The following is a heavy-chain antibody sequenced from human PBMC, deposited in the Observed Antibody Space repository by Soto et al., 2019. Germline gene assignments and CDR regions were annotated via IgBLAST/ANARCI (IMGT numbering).Heavy chain of an antibody. CDR2: IGGSGGNR. CDR3: ARVASDYINSVDH. D-gene: IGHD4-4*01. V-gene: IGHV3-23*01. J-gene: IGHJ4*02. CDR1: GFTFNAYA. Sequence: DVQLLESGGGLVEPGGSLRLSCAASGFTFNAYAMTWVRQAPGXGREWVSAIGGSGGNRYYAASVKGRFTISRDNSKDXXXXXXXSLRVEDTAVYFCARVASDYINSVDHWGQGILVTVSS.